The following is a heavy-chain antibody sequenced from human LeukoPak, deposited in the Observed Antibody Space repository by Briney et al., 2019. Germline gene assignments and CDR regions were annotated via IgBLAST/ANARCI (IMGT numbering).Heavy chain of an antibody. CDR3: ASRGDLLTGYYYFDC. V-gene: IGHV3-48*02. CDR1: GLSFSSYS. J-gene: IGHJ4*02. D-gene: IGHD3-9*01. CDR2: ISSSSTTI. Sequence: GGSLRLSCAASGLSFSSYSMNWVRQAPGEGLEWVSYISSSSTTIYYTDSVRGRFTISRDNAKNSLYLRMSSLRDEDTAVYYCASRGDLLTGYYYFDCWGQGTLVTVSS.